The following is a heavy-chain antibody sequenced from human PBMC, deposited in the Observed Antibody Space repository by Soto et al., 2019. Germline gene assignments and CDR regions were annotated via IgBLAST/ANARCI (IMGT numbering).Heavy chain of an antibody. CDR2: IYYSGST. CDR3: AIRANYDYGLGWFDP. CDR1: GGSTSSGGYY. Sequence: SETLSLTCTVSGGSTSSGGYYWSWIRQHPGKGLEWIGYIYYSGSTYYNPSLKSRVTISVDTSKNQFSLKLSSVTAADTAVYYCAIRANYDYGLGWFDPWGQGTLVTVSS. J-gene: IGHJ5*02. D-gene: IGHD4-17*01. V-gene: IGHV4-31*03.